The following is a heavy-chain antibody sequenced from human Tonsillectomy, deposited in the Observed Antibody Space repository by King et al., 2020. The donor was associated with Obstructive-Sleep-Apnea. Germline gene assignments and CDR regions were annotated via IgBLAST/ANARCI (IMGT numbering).Heavy chain of an antibody. CDR1: GFAFENYW. J-gene: IGHJ6*02. Sequence: VQLVESGGGLVQPGGSLRLACAASGFAFENYWMTWVRQGRGKGLEGVATINEDGSAKYYVDSAKGRFNISRDNAKKSLYLQMNTLRAEDTAVYYCASCSGSGRYRYHYGMDVWGQGSRVTVSS. V-gene: IGHV3-7*01. D-gene: IGHD3-10*01. CDR2: INEDGSAK. CDR3: ASCSGSGRYRYHYGMDV.